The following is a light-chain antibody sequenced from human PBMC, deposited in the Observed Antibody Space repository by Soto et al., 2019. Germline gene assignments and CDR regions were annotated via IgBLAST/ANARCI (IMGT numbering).Light chain of an antibody. CDR1: QSVSSY. CDR3: QQLRLWLT. Sequence: EMVVIQSPDALSLSKEERASRSCRDSQSVSSYVAWYQQKPGQAPRLLIYEASNRATSSPARFSCSRSGTHFTLTSSLGEPADPAVYYCQQLRLWLTVGGGTKV. CDR2: EAS. J-gene: IGKJ4*01. V-gene: IGKV3-11*01.